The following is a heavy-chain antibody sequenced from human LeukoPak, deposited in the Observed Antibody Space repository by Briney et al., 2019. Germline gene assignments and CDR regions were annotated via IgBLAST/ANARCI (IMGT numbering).Heavy chain of an antibody. CDR2: IIPIFGTA. D-gene: IGHD5-18*01. Sequence: SVKVSCKASGGTFSSYAISWVRQAPGQGLEWMGGIIPIFGTANYAQKFQGRVTITTDESTSTAYMELSSLRSEDTAVYYCASGGHSYGYLNDYWGQGTLVTVSS. CDR1: GGTFSSYA. J-gene: IGHJ4*02. CDR3: ASGGHSYGYLNDY. V-gene: IGHV1-69*05.